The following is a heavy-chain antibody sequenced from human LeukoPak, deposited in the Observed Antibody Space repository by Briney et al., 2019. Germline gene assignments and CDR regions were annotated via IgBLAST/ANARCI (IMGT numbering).Heavy chain of an antibody. CDR3: ARGDAEMYYYVSSGYYDY. J-gene: IGHJ4*02. CDR1: GYTLTSYY. D-gene: IGHD3-22*01. Sequence: ASVKVSCKASGYTLTSYYMHWVRQAPRQGLEWMGIINPSGGSTSYAEKFQGRVTMTRDTSTSTVYRELSSLRSEVTAVYYCARGDAEMYYYVSSGYYDYWGQGTLVTVSS. CDR2: INPSGGST. V-gene: IGHV1-46*01.